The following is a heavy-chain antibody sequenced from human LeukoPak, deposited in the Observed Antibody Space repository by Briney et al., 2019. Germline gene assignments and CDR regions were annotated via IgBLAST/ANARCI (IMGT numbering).Heavy chain of an antibody. Sequence: PGGSLRLSCAASGFTFSDYYMSWIRQAPGKGLEWVSHISSSGSTIYYADSVKGRFTISRDNAKNSLYLQMNSLRAEDTAVYYCASILGYCSSTSCYAFDYWGQGTLVTVSS. V-gene: IGHV3-11*04. D-gene: IGHD2-2*01. CDR2: ISSSGSTI. J-gene: IGHJ4*02. CDR1: GFTFSDYY. CDR3: ASILGYCSSTSCYAFDY.